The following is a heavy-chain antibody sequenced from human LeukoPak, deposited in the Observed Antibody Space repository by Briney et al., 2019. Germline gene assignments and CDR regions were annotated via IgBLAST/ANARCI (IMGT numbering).Heavy chain of an antibody. J-gene: IGHJ5*02. V-gene: IGHV1-3*01. D-gene: IGHD3-3*01. CDR2: INAGNGNT. Sequence: ASVTVSFTASGYTFTSYAMHWVRQAPGQRLEWMGWINAGNGNTKYSQKFQGRVTITRDTSASTAYMELSSLRSEDTAVYYCARGAKPRITIFGVVKESWFDPWGQGTLVTVSS. CDR3: ARGAKPRITIFGVVKESWFDP. CDR1: GYTFTSYA.